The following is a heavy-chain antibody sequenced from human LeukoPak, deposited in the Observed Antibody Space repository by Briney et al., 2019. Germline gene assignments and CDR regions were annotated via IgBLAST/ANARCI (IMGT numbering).Heavy chain of an antibody. V-gene: IGHV3-43*02. CDR2: ISKDGGNK. CDR1: GFSFDEHD. CDR3: AQRSGSPHNLDY. D-gene: IGHD1-14*01. Sequence: GSLRLSCAAAGFSFDEHDMQWGRQVAGGGVEWVCLISKDGGNKHYADSVKRRFSTSRDNNRNSLSLQMNSLRSEDTALYFCAQRSGSPHNLDYWGQGALVTVSS. J-gene: IGHJ4*02.